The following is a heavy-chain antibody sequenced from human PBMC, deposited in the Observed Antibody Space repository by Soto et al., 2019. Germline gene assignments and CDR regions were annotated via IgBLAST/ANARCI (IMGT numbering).Heavy chain of an antibody. J-gene: IGHJ4*02. Sequence: ASVKVSCKASGGTFSSYAISWVRQAPGQGLEWMGGIIPIFGTANYAQKFQGRVTITADESTSTAYMELSSLRSEDTAVYYCAVIPYYYDSSGYPGGEGYFDYWGQGTLVTVSS. CDR2: IIPIFGTA. CDR3: AVIPYYYDSSGYPGGEGYFDY. D-gene: IGHD3-22*01. V-gene: IGHV1-69*13. CDR1: GGTFSSYA.